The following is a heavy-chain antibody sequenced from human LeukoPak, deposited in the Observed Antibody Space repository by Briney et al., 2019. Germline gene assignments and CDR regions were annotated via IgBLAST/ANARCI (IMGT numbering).Heavy chain of an antibody. J-gene: IGHJ4*02. CDR3: AKRSSGYRFDY. D-gene: IGHD3-22*01. CDR1: GFSFNNYA. Sequence: GGSLRLSCAASGFSFNNYAMSWVRQAPGKGLEWVSAISGSDGSTYYEDSVKGRFTISRDNSKNTLYLQMNSLRGEDTAVYYCAKRSSGYRFDYWGQGTLVTVSS. V-gene: IGHV3-23*02. CDR2: ISGSDGST.